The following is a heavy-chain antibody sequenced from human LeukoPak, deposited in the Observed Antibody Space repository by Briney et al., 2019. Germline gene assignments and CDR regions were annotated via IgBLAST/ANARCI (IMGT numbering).Heavy chain of an antibody. D-gene: IGHD6-19*01. CDR1: GFTFSSYA. J-gene: IGHJ3*02. V-gene: IGHV3-30-3*01. CDR3: AREAKQWRYAPHGAFDI. Sequence: GGSLRLSCAASGFTFSSYAMHWVRQAPGKGLEWVAVISYDGSNKYYADSVKGRFTISRDNSKNTLYLQMNSLRAEDTAVYYCAREAKQWRYAPHGAFDIWGQGTMVTVSS. CDR2: ISYDGSNK.